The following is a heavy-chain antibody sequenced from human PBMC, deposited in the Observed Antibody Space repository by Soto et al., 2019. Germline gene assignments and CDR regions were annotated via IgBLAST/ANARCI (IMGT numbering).Heavy chain of an antibody. J-gene: IGHJ4*02. V-gene: IGHV3-23*01. CDR3: AKDSGYSSGWYGTPIDY. Sequence: EVQLLESGGGLVQPGGSLRLSCAASGFTFSSHAMSWVRQAPGKGLEWVSGISGSGGSTYYADSVKGRFSISRDNSKNTLYLQMNSLRAEDTAVYYCAKDSGYSSGWYGTPIDYWGQRTLVTVSS. CDR2: ISGSGGST. CDR1: GFTFSSHA. D-gene: IGHD6-19*01.